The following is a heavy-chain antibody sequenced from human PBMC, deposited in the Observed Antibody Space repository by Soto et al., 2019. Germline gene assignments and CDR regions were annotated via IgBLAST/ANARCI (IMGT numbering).Heavy chain of an antibody. CDR1: GFTFSSYA. CDR2: ISYDGSNK. CDR3: ARDLRYCISTSCYS. Sequence: HVQLVESGGGVVQPGRSLRLSCAASGFTFSSYAMHWVRQAPGKGLEWVAVISYDGSNKYYADSVKGRFTISRDNSKNTLYLQMNSLRAEDTAVYYCARDLRYCISTSCYSWGQGTLVTVSS. V-gene: IGHV3-30-3*01. J-gene: IGHJ4*02. D-gene: IGHD2-2*02.